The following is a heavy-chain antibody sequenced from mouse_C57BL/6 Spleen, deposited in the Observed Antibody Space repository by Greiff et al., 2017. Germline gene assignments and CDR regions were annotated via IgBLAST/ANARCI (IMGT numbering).Heavy chain of an antibody. D-gene: IGHD2-2*01. CDR1: GYTFTSYW. V-gene: IGHV1-61*01. CDR2: IYPSDSET. J-gene: IGHJ4*01. Sequence: QVQLQQPGAELVRPGSSVKLSCKASGYTFTSYWMDWVKQRPGQGLEWIGNIYPSDSETHYNQKFKDKATLTVDKSSSTAYMQLSSLTSEDSAVYYCARKGGGYYDAMDYWGQGTSVTVSS. CDR3: ARKGGGYYDAMDY.